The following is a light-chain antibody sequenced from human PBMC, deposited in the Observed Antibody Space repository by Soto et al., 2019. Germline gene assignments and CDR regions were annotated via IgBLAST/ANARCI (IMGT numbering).Light chain of an antibody. J-gene: IGLJ1*01. Sequence: QSVLPQPASLSGSPGQSITISCTGTISDVGGYNFVSWYQQYPGKAPKLMICDVSNRPSGVSNRFSGSKSGNTASLTISGLQAEDEADYYCSSFTGSNYVFGTGTKVT. V-gene: IGLV2-14*03. CDR2: DVS. CDR1: ISDVGGYNF. CDR3: SSFTGSNYV.